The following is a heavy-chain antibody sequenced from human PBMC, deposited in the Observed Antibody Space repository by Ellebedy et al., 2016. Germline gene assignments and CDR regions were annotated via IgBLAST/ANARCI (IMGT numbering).Heavy chain of an antibody. D-gene: IGHD1-1*01. Sequence: GSLRLSCTVSGGSISSYYWSWIRQPPGKGLEWIGYIYYSGSTNYNPSLKSRVTISVDTSKNQFSLKLSSVIAADTAVYYCARGWNPYYFDYWGQGTLVTVSS. CDR1: GGSISSYY. CDR3: ARGWNPYYFDY. V-gene: IGHV4-59*01. J-gene: IGHJ4*02. CDR2: IYYSGST.